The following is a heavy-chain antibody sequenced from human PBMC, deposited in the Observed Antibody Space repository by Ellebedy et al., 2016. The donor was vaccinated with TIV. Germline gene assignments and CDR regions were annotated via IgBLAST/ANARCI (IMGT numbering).Heavy chain of an antibody. CDR2: IRQEGDEI. V-gene: IGHV3-7*01. J-gene: IGHJ5*02. D-gene: IGHD4-17*01. CDR3: ARRASYGDYAVQVNPWFDP. Sequence: ESLKISCAASGFNFRSYWMTWVRQAPGKGLEWVAKIRQEGDEIYYVESVKGRFTISRDNAKNSLFLQMNSLRVEDPAVYYCARRASYGDYAVQVNPWFDPWGQGALVTVSS. CDR1: GFNFRSYW.